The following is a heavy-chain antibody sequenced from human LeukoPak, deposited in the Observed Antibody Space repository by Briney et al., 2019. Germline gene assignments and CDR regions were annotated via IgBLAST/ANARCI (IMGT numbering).Heavy chain of an antibody. CDR1: GGSISSYY. V-gene: IGHV4-59*12. CDR3: ARGALKVVAATAYAFDI. Sequence: NSSETLSLTCTVSGGSISSYYWSWIRQPPGKGLEWIGYIYYSGSTNYNPSLKSRVTISVDTSKNQFSLKLSSVTAADTAVYYCARGALKVVAATAYAFDIWGQGTMVTVSS. CDR2: IYYSGST. J-gene: IGHJ3*02. D-gene: IGHD2-15*01.